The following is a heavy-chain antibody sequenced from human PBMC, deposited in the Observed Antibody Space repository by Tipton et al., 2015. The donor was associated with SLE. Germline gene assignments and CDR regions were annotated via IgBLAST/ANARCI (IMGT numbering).Heavy chain of an antibody. D-gene: IGHD6-19*01. Sequence: SLRLSCAASEFTFRNAWMSWVRQAPGKGLEWVGRIKSKGDGETTGYAAPVQGRFTISRDDSRNTLYLQMNSVKTEDTAAYFCTADVAEVGHYALDIWGQGTMVTVSS. CDR3: TADVAEVGHYALDI. CDR2: IKSKGDGETT. CDR1: EFTFRNAW. J-gene: IGHJ3*02. V-gene: IGHV3-15*05.